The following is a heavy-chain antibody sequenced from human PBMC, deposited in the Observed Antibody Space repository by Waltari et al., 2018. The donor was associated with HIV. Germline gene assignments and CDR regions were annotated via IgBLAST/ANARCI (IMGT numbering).Heavy chain of an antibody. Sequence: QVQLQQWGAGLLKPSETLSRTCAVYGGSFNGYSWSWIRQSPGKGLESFGEINHGGSTIYNPSLKSRVTISVDTSKNQFSLKLSFVTAADTAVYYCARRWTTVTTDSLDLWGRGTLVTVSS. CDR1: GGSFNGYS. J-gene: IGHJ2*01. D-gene: IGHD4-17*01. V-gene: IGHV4-34*01. CDR2: INHGGST. CDR3: ARRWTTVTTDSLDL.